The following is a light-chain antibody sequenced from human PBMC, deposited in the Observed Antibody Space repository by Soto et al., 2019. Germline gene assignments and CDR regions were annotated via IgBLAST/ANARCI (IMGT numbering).Light chain of an antibody. J-gene: IGLJ2*01. CDR3: QSYDSSLSGSGVV. Sequence: QSVLKQPPSVSGAPGQRVTISCTGSSSNIGAGYDVHWYQQLPGTAPKLLIYGNSNRPSGVPDRFSGSKSGTSASLAITGLQAEDEADYYCQSYDSSLSGSGVVFGGGTQLTVL. CDR1: SSNIGAGYD. CDR2: GNS. V-gene: IGLV1-40*01.